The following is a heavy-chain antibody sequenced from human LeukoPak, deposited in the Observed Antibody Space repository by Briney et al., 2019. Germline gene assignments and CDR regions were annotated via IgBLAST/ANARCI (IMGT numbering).Heavy chain of an antibody. V-gene: IGHV3-23*01. D-gene: IGHD6-13*01. Sequence: GSLRLSCAASGFTFSSYAMSWVRQAPGKGLEWVSAISGSGGSTYYADSVKGRFTISRDNSKNTLYLQMNSLRAEDTAVYYCAKDPTSFGSSWYRTGWFDPWGQGTLVTVSS. CDR3: AKDPTSFGSSWYRTGWFDP. J-gene: IGHJ5*02. CDR2: ISGSGGST. CDR1: GFTFSSYA.